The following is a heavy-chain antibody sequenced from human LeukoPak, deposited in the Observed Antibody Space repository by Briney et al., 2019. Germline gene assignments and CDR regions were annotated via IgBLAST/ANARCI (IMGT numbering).Heavy chain of an antibody. D-gene: IGHD3-22*01. CDR2: ISYDGTNK. J-gene: IGHJ4*02. V-gene: IGHV3-30*18. Sequence: GGSLRLSCAASGFTFSTYGMHWVRQAPRKEREWVAVISYDGTNKYYADSVKGRFTISRDNSKNTLYLQVDSLRIEDTAVYYCAKDHYDTSGSIPGDWGQGTMVT. CDR3: AKDHYDTSGSIPGD. CDR1: GFTFSTYG.